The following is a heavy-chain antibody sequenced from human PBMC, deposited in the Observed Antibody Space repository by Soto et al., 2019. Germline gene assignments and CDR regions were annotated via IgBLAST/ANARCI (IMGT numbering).Heavy chain of an antibody. CDR3: AKVRESAAADHFDS. J-gene: IGHJ4*02. CDR2: ISGSGGTT. D-gene: IGHD6-13*01. V-gene: IGHV3-23*01. CDR1: GFTFSAYA. Sequence: PGGSLRLSCAASGFTFSAYAMSWVRQAPGKGLEWVSVISGSGGTTYYADSVKGRFTISRDNSKNTLYVQMNSLRAEDTAVYYCAKVRESAAADHFDSWGQGTLVTVSS.